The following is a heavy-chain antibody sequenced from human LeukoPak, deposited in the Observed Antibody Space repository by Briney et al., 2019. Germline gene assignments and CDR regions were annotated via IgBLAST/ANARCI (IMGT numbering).Heavy chain of an antibody. CDR2: ISWNSGSI. CDR3: AKDTGPYYYDSSGYCDY. CDR1: GFTFDDYA. D-gene: IGHD3-22*01. J-gene: IGHJ4*02. Sequence: GGSLRLSCAASGFTFDDYAMHWVRQAPGKGLEWVSGISWNSGSIGYADSVKGRFTISRDNAKNSLYPQMNSLRAEDTALYYCAKDTGPYYYDSSGYCDYWGQGTLVTVSS. V-gene: IGHV3-9*01.